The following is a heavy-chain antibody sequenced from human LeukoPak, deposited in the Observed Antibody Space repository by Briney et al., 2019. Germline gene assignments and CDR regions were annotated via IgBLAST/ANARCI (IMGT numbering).Heavy chain of an antibody. CDR3: ARRVHYGDYFDY. Sequence: SETLSLTCAVYGGSLNGYYWSWIRQPPGKGLEWIGEINHSGNTNYNPSLKSRVTISVDTSKNQFSLKLSSVTAADTAVYYCARRVHYGDYFDYWGQGTLVTVSS. V-gene: IGHV4-34*01. D-gene: IGHD4-17*01. CDR2: INHSGNT. J-gene: IGHJ4*02. CDR1: GGSLNGYY.